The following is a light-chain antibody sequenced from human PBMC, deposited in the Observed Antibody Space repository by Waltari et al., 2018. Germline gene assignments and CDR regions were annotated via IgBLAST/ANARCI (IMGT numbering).Light chain of an antibody. CDR2: DAS. Sequence: EKVKTQSPVTMSVSPGERVTLSCWASQSVSTNLAWYQQRPGQAPRLIIYDASTRASDTPARFIGSGSGTEFTLTISSLQSEDFAVYYCQQYNDWYSFGQGTKLEMK. V-gene: IGKV3-15*01. CDR3: QQYNDWYS. CDR1: QSVSTN. J-gene: IGKJ2*03.